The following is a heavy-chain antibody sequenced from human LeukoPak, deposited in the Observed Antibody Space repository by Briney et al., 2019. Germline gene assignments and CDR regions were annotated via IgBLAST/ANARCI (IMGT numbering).Heavy chain of an antibody. D-gene: IGHD3-22*01. CDR1: GFTFTSSA. V-gene: IGHV1-58*02. CDR2: IVVGSDNT. CDR3: AAPRGPYDSSGYINYYYYGMDV. J-gene: IGHJ6*02. Sequence: SVKVSCKASGFTFTSSAMQWVRQARGQRLEWIGWIVVGSDNTNYAQKFQERVTITRDMSTSTAYMELSSLRSEDTAVYYCAAPRGPYDSSGYINYYYYGMDVWGQGTTVTVSS.